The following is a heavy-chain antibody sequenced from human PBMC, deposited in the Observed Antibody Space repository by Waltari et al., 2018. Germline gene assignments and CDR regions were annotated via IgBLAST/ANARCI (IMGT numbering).Heavy chain of an antibody. V-gene: IGHV3-48*01. Sequence: EVQLEESGGGLVQPGGSLRLSCAASGFTFSNYGMNWIRQAPGKGLEWVSYISSSSSTIYYADSVKGRFTISRDNAKNSLYLQMNSLRAEDTAVYYCARDHLLYGAPSGYFDLWGRGTLVTVSS. D-gene: IGHD2-2*02. CDR2: ISSSSSTI. CDR3: ARDHLLYGAPSGYFDL. CDR1: GFTFSNYG. J-gene: IGHJ2*01.